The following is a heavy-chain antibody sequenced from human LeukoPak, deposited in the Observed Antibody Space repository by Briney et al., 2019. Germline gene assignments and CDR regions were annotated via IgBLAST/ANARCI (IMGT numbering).Heavy chain of an antibody. Sequence: SVKVSCKASGGTFDNYAISWVRQAPGQGPEWMGRIIPMFGIPHYAQKFQGRVTITAGKSTSTAHMELSSLTSEDTAVYYCTTSRPRYRTMEHDSWGQGTLVTVSS. D-gene: IGHD3-10*01. J-gene: IGHJ4*02. CDR2: IIPMFGIP. CDR3: TTSRPRYRTMEHDS. CDR1: GGTFDNYA. V-gene: IGHV1-69*04.